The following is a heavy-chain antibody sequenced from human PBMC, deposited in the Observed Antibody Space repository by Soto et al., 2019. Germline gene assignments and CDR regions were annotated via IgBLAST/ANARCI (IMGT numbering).Heavy chain of an antibody. CDR3: ASHLNSNYDFWSGYPYYYYYMDV. V-gene: IGHV1-69*02. D-gene: IGHD3-3*01. Sequence: SVKVSCKASGGTFSSYTISWVRQAPGQGLEWMGRIIPILGIANYAQKFQGRVTITADKSTSTAYMELSSLRSEDTAVYYCASHLNSNYDFWSGYPYYYYYMDVWGKGTTVTVSS. CDR1: GGTFSSYT. J-gene: IGHJ6*03. CDR2: IIPILGIA.